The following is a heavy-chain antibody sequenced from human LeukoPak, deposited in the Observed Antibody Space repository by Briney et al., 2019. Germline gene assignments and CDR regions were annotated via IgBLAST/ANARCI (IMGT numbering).Heavy chain of an antibody. CDR3: ARGSYHQWYFDY. Sequence: QTGGSLRLSCAASGFTFSSHWMHWVRQAPGKGLAWVSRINTDGSAIFYADSVKGRFTISRDNAKNTVYLEMNSLRAEDTAVYHCARGSYHQWYFDYWGQGTLVTVSS. D-gene: IGHD1-26*01. V-gene: IGHV3-74*01. CDR2: INTDGSAI. CDR1: GFTFSSHW. J-gene: IGHJ4*02.